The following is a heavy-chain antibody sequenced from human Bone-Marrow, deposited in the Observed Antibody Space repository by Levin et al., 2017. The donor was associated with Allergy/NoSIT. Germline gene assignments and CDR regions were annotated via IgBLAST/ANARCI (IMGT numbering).Heavy chain of an antibody. CDR2: ISGSGGST. CDR3: AKVRVAAYYFDY. V-gene: IGHV3-23*01. J-gene: IGHJ4*02. Sequence: AGGSLRLSCAASGFTFSSYAMSWVRQAPGKGLEWVSAISGSGGSTYYADSVKGRFTISRDNSKNTLYLQMNSLRAEDTAVYYCAKVRVAAYYFDYWGQGTLVTVSS. CDR1: GFTFSSYA. D-gene: IGHD2-15*01.